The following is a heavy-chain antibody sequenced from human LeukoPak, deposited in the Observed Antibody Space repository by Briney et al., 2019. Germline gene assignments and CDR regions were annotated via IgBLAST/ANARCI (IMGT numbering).Heavy chain of an antibody. Sequence: SVKVSCKASGGTFSSYAISWVRQAPGQGLEWMGGIIPIFGTANYAQKFQGRVTITADESTSTAYMELSSLRSEDTAVYYCARDGFKENDVGYYYGMDVWGQGTTVTVSS. CDR2: IIPIFGTA. D-gene: IGHD1-1*01. CDR3: ARDGFKENDVGYYYGMDV. V-gene: IGHV1-69*13. CDR1: GGTFSSYA. J-gene: IGHJ6*02.